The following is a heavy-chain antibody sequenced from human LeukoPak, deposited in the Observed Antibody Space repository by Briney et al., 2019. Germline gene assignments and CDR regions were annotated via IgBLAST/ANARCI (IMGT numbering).Heavy chain of an antibody. CDR1: GGSISSYY. J-gene: IGHJ4*02. V-gene: IGHV4-59*01. D-gene: IGHD5-12*01. CDR2: IYYSGST. CDR3: ARVEGGYSGYWYYFDY. Sequence: SETLSLTCTVSGGSISSYYWSWIRQPPGKGLEWIGYIYYSGSTNYNPSLKSRVTISVDTSKNQFSLKLSSVTAADTAVYYCARVEGGYSGYWYYFDYWGQGTLVTVSS.